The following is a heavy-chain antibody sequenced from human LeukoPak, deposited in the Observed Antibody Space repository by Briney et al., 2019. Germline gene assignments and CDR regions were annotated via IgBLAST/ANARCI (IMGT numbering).Heavy chain of an antibody. D-gene: IGHD2-8*01. CDR1: GYTFTSYA. CDR2: INPSGGST. CDR3: ARSLAPVMLNAFDI. V-gene: IGHV1-46*01. Sequence: ASVKVSCKASGYTFTSYAMNWVRQAPGQGLEWMGIINPSGGSTDYAQKFQGRVTVTRDTSTSTVYMELSSLRSDDTAVYYCARSLAPVMLNAFDIWGQGTMVTVSS. J-gene: IGHJ3*02.